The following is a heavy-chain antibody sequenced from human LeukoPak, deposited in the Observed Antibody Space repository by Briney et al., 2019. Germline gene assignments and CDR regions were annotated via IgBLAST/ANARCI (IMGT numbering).Heavy chain of an antibody. J-gene: IGHJ6*02. Sequence: GASVKVSCKASGYTFTGYYMHWVRQAPGKGLEWMGGFDPEDGETIYAQKFQGRVTMTEDTSTDTAYMELSSLRSEDTAVYYCATQSIHYYYGMDVWGQGTTVTVSS. V-gene: IGHV1-24*01. CDR2: FDPEDGET. CDR3: ATQSIHYYYGMDV. CDR1: GYTFTGYY. D-gene: IGHD2-21*01.